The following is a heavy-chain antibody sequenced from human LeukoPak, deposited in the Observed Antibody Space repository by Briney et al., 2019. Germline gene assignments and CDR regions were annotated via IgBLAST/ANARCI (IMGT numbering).Heavy chain of an antibody. D-gene: IGHD3-10*01. Sequence: AAVKLCCTASGYTFTDYNIHWVRQPPGQGLEWMGWINSNRGGTSYPQKLQGRVSMTRDTSTGTAYMELSRLRSDDTAVYYCARTLVRGITPFDFWGEGTVVPVSS. CDR3: ARTLVRGITPFDF. CDR1: GYTFTDYN. V-gene: IGHV1-2*02. J-gene: IGHJ4*02. CDR2: INSNRGGT.